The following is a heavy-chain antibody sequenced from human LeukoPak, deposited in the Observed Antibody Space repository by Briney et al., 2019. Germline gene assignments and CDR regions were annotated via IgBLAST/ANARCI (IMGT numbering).Heavy chain of an antibody. Sequence: GASVKVSCKASGGTLSSYAISWVRQAPGQGLEWMGGIIPIFGTANYAQKFQGRVTITTDESTSTAYMELSSLRSEDTAVYYCASKYIQLWSRGGDYFDYWGQGTMVTVSS. J-gene: IGHJ4*02. V-gene: IGHV1-69*05. CDR2: IIPIFGTA. D-gene: IGHD5-18*01. CDR3: ASKYIQLWSRGGDYFDY. CDR1: GGTLSSYA.